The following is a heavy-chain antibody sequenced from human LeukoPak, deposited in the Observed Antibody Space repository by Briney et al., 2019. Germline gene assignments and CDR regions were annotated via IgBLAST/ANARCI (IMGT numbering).Heavy chain of an antibody. Sequence: SETLSLTCTVSGNSISSFFWSWIRQPPGKGLEWIGSMHYSGDSKYNPSLRSRVSLSIDTSKQQFSLRLSSVTAADTAVYCCARDLELERNRWNYFESWGQGALVTVSS. CDR1: GNSISSFF. CDR3: ARDLELERNRWNYFES. D-gene: IGHD1-1*01. V-gene: IGHV4-59*01. CDR2: MHYSGDS. J-gene: IGHJ4*02.